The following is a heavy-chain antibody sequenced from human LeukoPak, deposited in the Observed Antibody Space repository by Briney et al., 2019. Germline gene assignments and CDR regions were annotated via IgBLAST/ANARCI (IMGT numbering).Heavy chain of an antibody. Sequence: ASVKASCKVSGYTLTELSMHWVRQAPGKGLEWMGGFDPGDGETIYAQKFQGRVTMTEDTSTDTAYMELSSLRSEDTAVYYCATDRNSSGYLDYWGQGTLVTVSS. D-gene: IGHD3-22*01. CDR2: FDPGDGET. CDR3: ATDRNSSGYLDY. V-gene: IGHV1-24*01. CDR1: GYTLTELS. J-gene: IGHJ4*02.